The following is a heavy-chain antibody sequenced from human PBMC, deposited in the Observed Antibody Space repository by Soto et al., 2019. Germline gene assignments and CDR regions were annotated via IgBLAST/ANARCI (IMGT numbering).Heavy chain of an antibody. Sequence: PSETLSLTCAVSGYSISSGYYLGWIRQPPGKGLEWIGSIYHSGSTYYNPSLKSRVTISVDTSKNQFSLKLSSVTAADTAVYYCARDRGSIVGATTHYYFDYWGQGTLVTVSS. D-gene: IGHD1-26*01. V-gene: IGHV4-38-2*02. J-gene: IGHJ4*02. CDR2: IYHSGST. CDR3: ARDRGSIVGATTHYYFDY. CDR1: GYSISSGYY.